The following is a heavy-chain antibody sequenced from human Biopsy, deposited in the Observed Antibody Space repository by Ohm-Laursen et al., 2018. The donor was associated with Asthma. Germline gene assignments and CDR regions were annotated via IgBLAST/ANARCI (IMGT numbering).Heavy chain of an antibody. CDR1: GGSVSSGSYY. CDR3: ARVPTTLRYFDL. Sequence: SDTLSLTCTVSGGSVSSGSYYWSWIRQPPGKGLAWASYISYSGSTDYNPSLKSRLTISMDTSKNQLSLKLSSVTAADTAVYYCARVPTTLRYFDLWGRGTLVTVSS. D-gene: IGHD2-15*01. V-gene: IGHV4-61*01. J-gene: IGHJ2*01. CDR2: ISYSGST.